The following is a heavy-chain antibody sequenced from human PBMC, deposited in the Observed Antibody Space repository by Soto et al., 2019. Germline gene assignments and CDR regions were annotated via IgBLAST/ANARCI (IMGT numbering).Heavy chain of an antibody. CDR2: INHSGST. CDR3: ARGSSTLTNYFDY. CDR1: GGSFSGYY. J-gene: IGHJ4*02. D-gene: IGHD2-2*01. Sequence: PSETLSLTCAVYGGSFSGYYWSWIRQPPGKGLEWIGEINHSGSTNYNPSLKSRVTISVDTSKNQFSLKLSSVTAADTAVYYCARGSSTLTNYFDYWGQGTLVTVSS. V-gene: IGHV4-34*01.